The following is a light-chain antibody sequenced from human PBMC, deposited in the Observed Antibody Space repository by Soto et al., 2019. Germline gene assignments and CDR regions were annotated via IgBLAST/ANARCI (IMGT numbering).Light chain of an antibody. V-gene: IGKV3-11*01. J-gene: IGKJ4*01. CDR3: QQRSKWPPS. Sequence: EIVLTQSPATLSLSPGERATLSCRASQSVSSYLAWYQQKPGQAPRLLIYDASNRATGIPARFSGGGSGTDFSLTTSSLEPEGFAVYYCQQRSKWPPSFGGGTKVEIK. CDR1: QSVSSY. CDR2: DAS.